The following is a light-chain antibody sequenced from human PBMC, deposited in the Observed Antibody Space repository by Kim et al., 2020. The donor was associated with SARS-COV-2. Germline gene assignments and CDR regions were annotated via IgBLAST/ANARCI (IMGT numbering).Light chain of an antibody. V-gene: IGKV3-20*01. CDR3: QQYGSSPIVT. CDR1: PRLSRND. CDR2: GAS. Sequence: IVLTQSPGTLSLSPGDRATLSCRASPRLSRNDVAWYQQKPGQAPRLLIYGASSRATDIPDRFSGSGSGTDFTLTIRRLEPEDFAVYLCQQYGSSPIVTFGQGTRLEIK. J-gene: IGKJ5*01.